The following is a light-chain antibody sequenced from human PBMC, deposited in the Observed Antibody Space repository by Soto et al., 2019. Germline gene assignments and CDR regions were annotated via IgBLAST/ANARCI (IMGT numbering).Light chain of an antibody. CDR1: SNDVGRYNL. J-gene: IGLJ3*02. V-gene: IGLV2-23*02. CDR2: EVT. CDR3: CSYASGATWV. Sequence: QSALTQPASVSGSPGQSITISCTGTSNDVGRYNLVSWYQQHPGKAPKLIIYEVTKRPSGVSNRFSGSKSGNTASLTISGLQAEDETNYYCCSYASGATWVFGGGTKLTVL.